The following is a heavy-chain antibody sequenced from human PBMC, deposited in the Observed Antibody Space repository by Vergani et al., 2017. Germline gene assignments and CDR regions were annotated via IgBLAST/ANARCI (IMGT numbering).Heavy chain of an antibody. Sequence: EVQLLESGGGLVQPGGSLRLSCAASGFTFSSYAMSWVRQAPGKGLEWVSAISGSGGSTYYADSVKGRFTISRDNSKNTLYLQMNSLRAEDTAVYYCAKGQSAYDSSSYYYFDYWGQGTLVTVSS. CDR3: AKGQSAYDSSSYYYFDY. CDR2: ISGSGGST. J-gene: IGHJ4*02. D-gene: IGHD3-22*01. CDR1: GFTFSSYA. V-gene: IGHV3-23*01.